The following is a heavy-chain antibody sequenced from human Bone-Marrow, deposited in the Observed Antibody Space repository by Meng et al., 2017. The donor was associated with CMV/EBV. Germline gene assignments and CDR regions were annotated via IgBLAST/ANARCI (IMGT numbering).Heavy chain of an antibody. CDR1: GFTFSSYW. V-gene: IGHV3-74*01. J-gene: IGHJ4*02. D-gene: IGHD4-11*01. Sequence: GESLKISCAASGFTFSSYWMHWVRQAPGKGLVWVSRINSDGSSTSYADSVKGRFTFSRDNAKNTLYLQMNSLRAEDTAVYYCARQAHYTSPFDYWGQGTLVTVSS. CDR3: ARQAHYTSPFDY. CDR2: INSDGSST.